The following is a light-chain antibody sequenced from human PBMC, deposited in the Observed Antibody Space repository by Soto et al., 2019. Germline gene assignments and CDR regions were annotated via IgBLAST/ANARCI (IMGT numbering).Light chain of an antibody. CDR1: QSVSSY. CDR3: QQRSVWPLT. CDR2: DSS. J-gene: IGKJ4*01. V-gene: IGKV3-11*01. Sequence: EIVLTQFPATLSLSPGDGATLSCRASQSVSSYLAWYQQKRGQAPRLLIYDSSNRATGIPARFSGSGSGTDFSLIISSLEPEHFAVYYCQQRSVWPLTFGGGTKVDI.